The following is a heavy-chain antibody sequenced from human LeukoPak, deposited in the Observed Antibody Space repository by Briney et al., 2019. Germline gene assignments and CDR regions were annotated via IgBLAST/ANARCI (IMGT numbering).Heavy chain of an antibody. J-gene: IGHJ3*02. D-gene: IGHD1-26*01. V-gene: IGHV1-2*02. CDR3: ARSGSDAFDI. Sequence: ASVKVSRKASGYTFSGYYMHWVRQAPGQGLEWMGWIYPNSGDTKYAQKFQGRVTVIRDTSISTAFMEVSRLTSDDTAVYYCARSGSDAFDIWGQGTMVTVSS. CDR1: GYTFSGYY. CDR2: IYPNSGDT.